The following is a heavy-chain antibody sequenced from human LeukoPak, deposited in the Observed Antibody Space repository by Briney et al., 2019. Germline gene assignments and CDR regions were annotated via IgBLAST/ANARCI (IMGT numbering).Heavy chain of an antibody. V-gene: IGHV4-34*01. Sequence: SETLSLTCAVYGGSFSGYYWSWIRQPPGKGLEWIGEINHSGSTNYNPSLRSRATISINTPKNQLSLKLSSMSAADTAVYYCARLIRTTVAYYYDRSGPLYYYMDVWGKGTTVTISS. CDR3: ARLIRTTVAYYYDRSGPLYYYMDV. CDR1: GGSFSGYY. CDR2: INHSGST. D-gene: IGHD3-22*01. J-gene: IGHJ6*03.